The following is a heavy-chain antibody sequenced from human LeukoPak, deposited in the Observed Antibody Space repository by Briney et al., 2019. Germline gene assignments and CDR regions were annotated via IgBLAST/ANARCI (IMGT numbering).Heavy chain of an antibody. CDR2: ISSSSSYI. CDR3: ARVGVAVAGTGVDY. V-gene: IGHV3-21*01. D-gene: IGHD6-19*01. J-gene: IGHJ4*02. CDR1: GCTFSSYS. Sequence: GGSLRLSCAASGCTFSSYSMNWVRQAPGKGLEWVSSISSSSSYIYYADSVKGRFTISRDNAKNSLYLQMNSLRAEDTAVYYCARVGVAVAGTGVDYWGQGTLVTVSS.